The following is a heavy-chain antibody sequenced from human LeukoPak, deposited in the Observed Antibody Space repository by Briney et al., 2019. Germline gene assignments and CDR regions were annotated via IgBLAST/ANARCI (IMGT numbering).Heavy chain of an antibody. CDR1: GYTFTGYY. Sequence: ASVKVSCKASGYTFTGYYMHWVRQAPGEGLGWMGWINPNSGGTNYAQKFQGRVTMTRDTSISTAYMELSRLRSDDTAVYYCARRVTYCSSTSCLNWFDPWGQGTLVTVSS. D-gene: IGHD2-2*01. CDR3: ARRVTYCSSTSCLNWFDP. CDR2: INPNSGGT. J-gene: IGHJ5*02. V-gene: IGHV1-2*02.